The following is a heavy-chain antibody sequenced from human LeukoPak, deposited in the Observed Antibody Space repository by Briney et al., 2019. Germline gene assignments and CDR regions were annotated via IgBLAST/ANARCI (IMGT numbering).Heavy chain of an antibody. CDR2: IKSESDGGTT. CDR1: GFTFDDYA. J-gene: IGHJ4*02. V-gene: IGHV3-15*07. CDR3: TTRRVDTGVVTGDY. Sequence: GRSLRLSCAASGFTFDDYAMHWVRQAPGKGLEWVARIKSESDGGTTDYAAPVKGRFTISRDDSKNTLHLQMNSLKSDDTALYYCTTRRVDTGVVTGDYWGQGILVTVSS. D-gene: IGHD2-21*02.